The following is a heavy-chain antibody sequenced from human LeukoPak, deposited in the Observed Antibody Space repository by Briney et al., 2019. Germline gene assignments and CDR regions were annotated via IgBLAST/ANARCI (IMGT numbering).Heavy chain of an antibody. D-gene: IGHD3-10*01. Sequence: ASVTVSCKASGYTFTSYGISWVRQAPGQGLEWMGWISAYNGNTNYAQKLQGRVTMTTDTSTSTAYMELRSLRSDDTAVYYCARDRPHSYYYGSGSAPPDDAFDIWGQGTMVTVSS. CDR1: GYTFTSYG. CDR3: ARDRPHSYYYGSGSAPPDDAFDI. J-gene: IGHJ3*02. V-gene: IGHV1-18*01. CDR2: ISAYNGNT.